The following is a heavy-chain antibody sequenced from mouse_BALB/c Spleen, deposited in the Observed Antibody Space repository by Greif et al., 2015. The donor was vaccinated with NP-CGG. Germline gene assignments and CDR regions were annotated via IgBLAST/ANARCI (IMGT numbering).Heavy chain of an antibody. Sequence: EVKLVESGGGLVKPGGSLKLSCAASGFTFSSYAMSWVRQTPEKRLEWVASISSGGSTYYPDSVKGRFTISRDNARNILYLRMSSLRSEDTAMYYCAREDPFYWYFDVWGAGTTVTVSS. V-gene: IGHV5-6-5*01. CDR1: GFTFSSYA. CDR3: AREDPFYWYFDV. J-gene: IGHJ1*01. CDR2: ISSGGST.